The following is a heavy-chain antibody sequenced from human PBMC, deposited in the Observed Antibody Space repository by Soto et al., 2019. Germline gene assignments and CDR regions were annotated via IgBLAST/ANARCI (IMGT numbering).Heavy chain of an antibody. CDR1: AFIFNGHW. CDR2: IFFDGSTP. D-gene: IGHD6-19*01. Sequence: GSLRLSCAASAFIFNGHWTYWVRQAPGKGLEWVSHIFFDGSTPDYAESVKGRFTISRDRAKSTLYLQMNSLRVEDTAVYYYVRVIGGWRNGPFDFWGQGILVTVSS. CDR3: VRVIGGWRNGPFDF. V-gene: IGHV3-74*01. J-gene: IGHJ4*02.